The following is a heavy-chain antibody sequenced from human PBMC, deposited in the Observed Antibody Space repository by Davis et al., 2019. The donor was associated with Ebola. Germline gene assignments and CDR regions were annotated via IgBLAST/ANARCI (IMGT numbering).Heavy chain of an antibody. J-gene: IGHJ4*02. V-gene: IGHV3-21*01. D-gene: IGHD1-26*01. CDR1: GFLFSSYS. CDR3: ARDRGGSDRTPIDY. Sequence: GGSLRLSCAASGFLFSSYSMTWVRQAPGTGLEWVASISSSGNNIYYGDSVKGRFTISRDNAKNSLYLELSSLRVEDTAIYYCARDRGGSDRTPIDYWGQGTLVTVSS. CDR2: ISSSGNNI.